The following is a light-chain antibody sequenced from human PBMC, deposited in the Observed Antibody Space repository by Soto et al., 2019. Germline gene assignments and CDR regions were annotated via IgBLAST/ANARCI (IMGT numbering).Light chain of an antibody. J-gene: IGKJ2*01. Sequence: DIQMAQSPSSLSASVGDRVTITCQASQDIRTSLNWYQQKPGKAPKLLIYDASNLETGVPSRFSGSGSGTDFTFTISSLQPEDSATYYCQQYDNLPYTFGQGTKRESK. V-gene: IGKV1-33*01. CDR3: QQYDNLPYT. CDR1: QDIRTS. CDR2: DAS.